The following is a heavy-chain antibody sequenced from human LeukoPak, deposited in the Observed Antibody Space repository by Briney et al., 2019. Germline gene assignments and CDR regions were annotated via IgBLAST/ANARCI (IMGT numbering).Heavy chain of an antibody. CDR2: INPQNGGT. D-gene: IGHD3-3*01. Sequence: ASVKVSCKASGYTFTGYYMHWVRQAPGQGLEWMGWINPQNGGTIYAQKFQGRVTMTRDTSISTAYMELSRLRSDDTAVYYCARNQITIFGVASLFDYWGQGTLVTVSS. V-gene: IGHV1-2*02. CDR1: GYTFTGYY. J-gene: IGHJ4*02. CDR3: ARNQITIFGVASLFDY.